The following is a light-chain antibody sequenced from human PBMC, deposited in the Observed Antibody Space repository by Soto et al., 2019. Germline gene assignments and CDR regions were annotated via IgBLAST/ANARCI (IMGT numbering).Light chain of an antibody. V-gene: IGKV3-20*01. CDR3: QHYGSSRT. Sequence: EIVLTQSPCTLSLSPGERATLSCRASQSVVTSYLAWYQQKPGQAPRLLIYGASNRATGIPDRFSGSGSGPDFTLTISRLEPEDFAVYYCQHYGSSRTFGQGTKV. J-gene: IGKJ1*01. CDR2: GAS. CDR1: QSVVTSY.